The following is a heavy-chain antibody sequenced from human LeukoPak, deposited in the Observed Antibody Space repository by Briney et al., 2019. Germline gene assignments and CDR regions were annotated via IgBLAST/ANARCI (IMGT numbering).Heavy chain of an antibody. CDR2: IYTSEST. D-gene: IGHD4-17*01. CDR1: GGSISSSNYY. Sequence: SETLSLTCSVSGGSISSSNYYWSWIRQPAGKGLEWIGRIYTSESTNYNPSLKSRVTISVDTSKNQFSLKLSSVTAADTAVYYCARSEEGYGDPYYFDYWGQGTLVTVPS. V-gene: IGHV4-61*02. J-gene: IGHJ4*02. CDR3: ARSEEGYGDPYYFDY.